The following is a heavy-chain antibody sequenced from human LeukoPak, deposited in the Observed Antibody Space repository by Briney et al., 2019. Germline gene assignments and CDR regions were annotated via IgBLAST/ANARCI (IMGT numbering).Heavy chain of an antibody. CDR2: IYSGGST. V-gene: IGHV3-53*01. CDR3: ARGTVIITDAFDI. D-gene: IGHD3-9*01. Sequence: PGGSLRLSCAASGFTVSSNYMSWVRQAPGKGLEWVSVIYSGGSTYYADSVKGRFTISGDNSKNTLYLQMNSLRAGDTAVYYCARGTVIITDAFDIWGQGTMVTVSS. CDR1: GFTVSSNY. J-gene: IGHJ3*02.